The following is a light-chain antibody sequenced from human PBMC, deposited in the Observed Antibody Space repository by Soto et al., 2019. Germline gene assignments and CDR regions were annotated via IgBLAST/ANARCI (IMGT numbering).Light chain of an antibody. CDR2: DAS. J-gene: IGKJ1*01. Sequence: EIVMTQSPDILSVSPGETATLSCRASQSVGSNLAWYQQKPGQAPRLLISDASTRAAGLPARFSGSGSGTEFTLTISSLQSEDFAVYYCQQSNNWPKTFGQGTKVE. V-gene: IGKV3-15*01. CDR3: QQSNNWPKT. CDR1: QSVGSN.